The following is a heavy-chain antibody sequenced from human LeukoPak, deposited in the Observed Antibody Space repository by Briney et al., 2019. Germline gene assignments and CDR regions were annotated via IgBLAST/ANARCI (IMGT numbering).Heavy chain of an antibody. CDR1: GGSISSYY. D-gene: IGHD6-19*01. J-gene: IGHJ4*02. CDR3: ARDRPSSGQDY. Sequence: PSETLSLTCTVSGGSISSYYWSWIRQPPGKGLEWIGYIYYSGSTNYNPSFKSRVTISVDTSKNQFSLKLSSVTAADTAVYYCARDRPSSGQDYWGQGTLVTVSS. V-gene: IGHV4-59*01. CDR2: IYYSGST.